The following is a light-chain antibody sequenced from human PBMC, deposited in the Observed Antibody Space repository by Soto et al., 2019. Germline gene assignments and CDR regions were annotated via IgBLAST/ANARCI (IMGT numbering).Light chain of an antibody. J-gene: IGLJ3*02. CDR2: SNN. CDR1: SSNIGSNT. CDR3: AAWDDSLNGAWV. V-gene: IGLV1-44*01. Sequence: QYALTQPPSASGTPGQRVTISCSGSSSNIGSNTVNWYQQLPGTAPKLLIYSNNQRPSGVPDRFSGSKSGTSASLAISGLQSEDEADYYCAAWDDSLNGAWVFGGGTKLTVL.